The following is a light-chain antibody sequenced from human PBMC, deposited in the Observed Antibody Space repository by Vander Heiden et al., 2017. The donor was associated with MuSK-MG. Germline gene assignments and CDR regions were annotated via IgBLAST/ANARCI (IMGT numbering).Light chain of an antibody. Sequence: IVLTRAAGILSLSPGEGATLSCRASQSLDNKYLAWLQQRPGQAPRLLIYGASNRAKGVPDRFSGSGSGTDFPLTISRLEPQDFAVYYCQQDESLPLSFGGGTKVEIK. CDR2: GAS. CDR3: QQDESLPLS. CDR1: QSLDNKY. J-gene: IGKJ4*01. V-gene: IGKV3-20*01.